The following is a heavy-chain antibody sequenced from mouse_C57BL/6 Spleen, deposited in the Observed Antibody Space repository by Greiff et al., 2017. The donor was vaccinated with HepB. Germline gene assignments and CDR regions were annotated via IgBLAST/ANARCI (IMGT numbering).Heavy chain of an antibody. CDR2: IYPGDGDT. CDR3: ARWLYYDYDGFAY. CDR1: GYAFSSYW. D-gene: IGHD2-4*01. Sequence: QVQLKESGAELVKPGASVKISCKASGYAFSSYWMNWVKQRPGKGLEWIGQIYPGDGDTNYNGKFKGKATLTADKSSSTAYMQLSSLTSEDSAVYFCARWLYYDYDGFAYWGQGTLVTVSA. V-gene: IGHV1-80*01. J-gene: IGHJ3*01.